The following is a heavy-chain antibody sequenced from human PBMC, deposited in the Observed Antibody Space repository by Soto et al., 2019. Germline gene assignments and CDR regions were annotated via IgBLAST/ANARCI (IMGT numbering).Heavy chain of an antibody. Sequence: QVQLQESGPGLVKPSQTLSLTCTVSGGSISSGGYYWSWIRQHPGKGLEWIGYIYYSGSTYYNPSLKSRVTISVDTSKNQFSLKLSSVTAADTAVYYCAGTGPPAYCDRFFYWYFDLWGRGTLVTVSS. CDR3: AGTGPPAYCDRFFYWYFDL. CDR2: IYYSGST. D-gene: IGHD4-17*01. CDR1: GGSISSGGYY. V-gene: IGHV4-31*03. J-gene: IGHJ2*01.